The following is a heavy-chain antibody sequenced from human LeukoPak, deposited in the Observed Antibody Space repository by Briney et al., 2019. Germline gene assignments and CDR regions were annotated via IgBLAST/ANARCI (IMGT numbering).Heavy chain of an antibody. CDR2: INPNSGGT. J-gene: IGHJ6*02. D-gene: IGHD5-18*01. CDR1: GYTFTGYY. CDR3: ARDGDLGEDTAMVVRDYYGMDV. Sequence: ASVKVSCKASGYTFTGYYMHWVRQAPGQGLEWMGWINPNSGGTNYAQKFQGRVTMTRDTSISTAYMELSRLRSDDTAVYYCARDGDLGEDTAMVVRDYYGMDVWGQGTTVTVSS. V-gene: IGHV1-2*02.